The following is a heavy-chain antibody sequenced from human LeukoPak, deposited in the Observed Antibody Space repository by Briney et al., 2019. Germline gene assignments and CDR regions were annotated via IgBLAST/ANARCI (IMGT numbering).Heavy chain of an antibody. J-gene: IGHJ5*02. CDR2: IIPIFGTA. CDR3: ARDSVVPAARRAVEASWFDP. Sequence: SVKVSCKASGGTFSSYAISWVRQAPGQGLEWMGGIIPIFGTANYAQKFQGRVTITTDESTSTAYMELSSLRSEDTAVYYCARDSVVPAARRAVEASWFDPWGQGTLVTVSS. D-gene: IGHD2-2*01. CDR1: GGTFSSYA. V-gene: IGHV1-69*05.